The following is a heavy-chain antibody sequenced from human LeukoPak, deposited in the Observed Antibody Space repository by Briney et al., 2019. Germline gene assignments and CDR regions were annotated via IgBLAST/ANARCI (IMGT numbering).Heavy chain of an antibody. D-gene: IGHD3-10*01. CDR3: ARGEYGSGSYHIDY. Sequence: GGSLRLSCAASGFTFSSYGMNWVRQAPGKGLEWVAFIRYDGSNKYYADSVKGRFTISRDNSKNTLYLQMNSLRAEDTAVYYCARGEYGSGSYHIDYWGQGTLVTVSS. CDR1: GFTFSSYG. CDR2: IRYDGSNK. V-gene: IGHV3-30*02. J-gene: IGHJ4*02.